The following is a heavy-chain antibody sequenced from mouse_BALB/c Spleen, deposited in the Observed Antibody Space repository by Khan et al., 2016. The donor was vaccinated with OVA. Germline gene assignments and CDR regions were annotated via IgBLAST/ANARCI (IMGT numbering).Heavy chain of an antibody. CDR2: INSDGYYT. Sequence: EVELVESGGDLVKPGGSLRLSCAASGFTFSTYGMSWVRQFPDKRLEWVATINSDGYYTYYPDTLKGRFTISSNNAENPLYMQLSSLKSEDTAIYYCASHLTGSFAYWGHGTLVTVSA. V-gene: IGHV5-6*01. J-gene: IGHJ3*01. CDR1: GFTFSTYG. D-gene: IGHD4-1*01. CDR3: ASHLTGSFAY.